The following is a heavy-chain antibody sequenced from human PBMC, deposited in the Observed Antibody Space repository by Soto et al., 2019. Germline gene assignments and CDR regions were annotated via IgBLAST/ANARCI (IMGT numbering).Heavy chain of an antibody. V-gene: IGHV3-21*01. J-gene: IGHJ6*03. CDR3: ARDYYMDV. CDR2: ISSSSASI. Sequence: VQLVESGGGLVEPGGSLRLSCAASGFTFSDYTMNWVRQAPGKGLEWVSSISSSSASIYYADSVKGRITISRDNAKNSLSLQMNSLRAEDTAVYYCARDYYMDVWGKGTTVTVSS. CDR1: GFTFSDYT.